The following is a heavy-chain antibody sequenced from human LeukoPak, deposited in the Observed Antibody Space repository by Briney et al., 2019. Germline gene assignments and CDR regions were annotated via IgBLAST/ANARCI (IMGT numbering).Heavy chain of an antibody. CDR2: IRYDGSNK. J-gene: IGHJ4*02. CDR3: AKIARGTLARGY. V-gene: IGHV3-30*02. Sequence: GGSLRLSCAASGFTFSSYGMHWVRQAPGRGLEWVAFIRYDGSNKYYADSVKGRFTISKDNSKNTLYLQMNSLRAEDTAVYYCAKIARGTLARGYWGQGTLVTVSS. D-gene: IGHD3-16*01. CDR1: GFTFSSYG.